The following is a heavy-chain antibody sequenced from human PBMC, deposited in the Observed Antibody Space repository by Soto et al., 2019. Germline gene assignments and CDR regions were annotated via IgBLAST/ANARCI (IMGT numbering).Heavy chain of an antibody. CDR2: IIPSFGTP. J-gene: IGHJ4*02. V-gene: IGHV1-69*01. CDR3: ARDALGFDY. Sequence: QVQLEQSGAEVKKPGSSVKVSWKSSGGSFSSYAIGWVRQAPGQGLEWMGQIIPSFGTPNYAQKFQGRVTITADESTNTAYIELISLRFEATAIYYSARDALGFDYWGQGTHLTVSS. CDR1: GGSFSSYA.